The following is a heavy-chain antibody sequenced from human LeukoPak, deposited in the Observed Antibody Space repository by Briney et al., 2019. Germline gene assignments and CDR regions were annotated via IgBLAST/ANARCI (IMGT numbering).Heavy chain of an antibody. CDR3: AREAGIAAAGTDAFDI. V-gene: IGHV3-7*01. J-gene: IGHJ3*02. D-gene: IGHD6-13*01. CDR2: IKQDGSEK. Sequence: GGSLRLSCAASGFTFSSYWMSWVRQAPGKGLEWVANIKQDGSEKYYVDSVKGRFTISRDNAKNSLYLQMNSLRAEDTAVYYCAREAGIAAAGTDAFDIWGQGTMVTVSS. CDR1: GFTFSSYW.